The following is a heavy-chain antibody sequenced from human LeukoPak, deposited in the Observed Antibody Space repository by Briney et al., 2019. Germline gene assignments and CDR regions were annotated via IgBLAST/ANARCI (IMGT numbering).Heavy chain of an antibody. J-gene: IGHJ4*02. V-gene: IGHV1-46*01. CDR3: ARSFPLVGAAALLF. CDR1: GYTFTSYY. CDR2: INPSGGST. D-gene: IGHD1-26*01. Sequence: GASVKVSCKASGYTFTSYYMHWVRQAPGQGLEWMGIINPSGGSTSYAQKFQGRVTMTRDTSTSTVYMELSSLCAKDTAVYYCARSFPLVGAAALLFWGQGTLVTVSS.